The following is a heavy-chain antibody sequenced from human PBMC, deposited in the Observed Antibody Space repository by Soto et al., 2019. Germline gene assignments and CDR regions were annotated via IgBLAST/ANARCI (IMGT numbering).Heavy chain of an antibody. J-gene: IGHJ4*02. CDR2: VYPGDSDT. CDR3: ARATTAYYFDY. CDR1: AYSFTTYW. V-gene: IGHV5-51*01. Sequence: GESLKISCQGSAYSFTTYWVGWVRQVPGKGLEWVGMVYPGDSDTRYGPSFQGQVTISADKSISTAYLQWSSLKASDTAMYYCARATTAYYFDYWSQGTLVTVSS. D-gene: IGHD1-26*01.